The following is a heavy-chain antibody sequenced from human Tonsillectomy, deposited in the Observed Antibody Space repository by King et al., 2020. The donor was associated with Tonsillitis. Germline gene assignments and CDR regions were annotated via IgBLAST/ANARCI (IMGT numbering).Heavy chain of an antibody. V-gene: IGHV3-23*04. Sequence: EVQLVESGGGLVQPGGSLRLSCAASGFTFSNYAMSWVRQAPGKGLEWGSGISGSGSTTYYADSVKGRFTISRDKSKNTLYLQMNSLRAEDTAVYYCAKELLWFGEGGDVWGKGTTVTVSS. CDR2: ISGSGSTT. CDR1: GFTFSNYA. D-gene: IGHD3-10*01. J-gene: IGHJ6*04. CDR3: AKELLWFGEGGDV.